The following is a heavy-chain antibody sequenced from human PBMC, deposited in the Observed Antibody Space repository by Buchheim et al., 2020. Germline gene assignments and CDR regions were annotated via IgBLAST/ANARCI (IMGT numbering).Heavy chain of an antibody. V-gene: IGHV3-23*04. D-gene: IGHD4/OR15-4a*01. CDR1: GFNFGEYW. CDR2: ISGSGGST. J-gene: IGHJ4*02. Sequence: EVKLVESGGMLTQPGGSLRLACATSGFNFGEYWMNWVRQAPGKGLEWVSAISGSGGSTYYADSVKGRFTISRDNSKNTLFLQMSSLRVEDTAVYYCARFGVTTVLYYFDYWGQGTL. CDR3: ARFGVTTVLYYFDY.